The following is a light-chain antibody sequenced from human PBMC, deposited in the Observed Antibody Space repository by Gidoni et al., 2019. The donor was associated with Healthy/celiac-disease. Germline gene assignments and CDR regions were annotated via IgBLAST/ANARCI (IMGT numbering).Light chain of an antibody. J-gene: IGLJ1*01. CDR3: SSYTSSSTLL. Sequence: QSALTQPASVSGSPGQSITISCTGTSSDVGGYNSVSWYQQHPGKAPKLMIYEVSNRPSGVSNRFSGSKSGNTASLTISGLQAEDEADYYCSSYTSSSTLLFGTGTKVTV. CDR2: EVS. V-gene: IGLV2-14*01. CDR1: SSDVGGYNS.